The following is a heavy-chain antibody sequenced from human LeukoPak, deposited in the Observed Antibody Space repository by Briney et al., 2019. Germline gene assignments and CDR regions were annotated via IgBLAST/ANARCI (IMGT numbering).Heavy chain of an antibody. CDR3: ATRNSSGWYAGGDFFDY. CDR2: FDPEDGET. J-gene: IGHJ4*02. CDR1: GYTLTELS. Sequence: ASVKVSCKVSGYTLTELSMHWVRPAPGKGLEWMGGFDPEDGETIYAQKFQGRVTMTEDTSTDTAYMELSSLRSEDTAVYYCATRNSSGWYAGGDFFDYWGQGTLVTVSS. V-gene: IGHV1-24*01. D-gene: IGHD6-19*01.